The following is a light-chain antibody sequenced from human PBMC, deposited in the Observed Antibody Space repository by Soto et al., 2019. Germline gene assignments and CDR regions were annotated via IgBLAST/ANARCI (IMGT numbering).Light chain of an antibody. CDR2: EVT. CDR1: SSDVGRYRY. J-gene: IGLJ1*01. Sequence: QSALTQPPSVSGSPGQSITISCTGSSSDVGRYRYVAWYQHHPGKAPKLMIYEVTNRPSGISTRFSGSTSGNTASLTISGLQAEEEADYFCASYTTSSTLVFGTGTKVTVL. CDR3: ASYTTSSTLV. V-gene: IGLV2-14*01.